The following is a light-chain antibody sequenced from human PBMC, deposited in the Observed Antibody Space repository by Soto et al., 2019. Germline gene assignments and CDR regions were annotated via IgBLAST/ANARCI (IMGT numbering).Light chain of an antibody. Sequence: DIQMTQSPSSLSASVGDRVTITCQASHDITSYLNWYQHKPGKAPKLLIYDASILEAGVPSRFSGSGSGTHVTFTISSLQPEDVATYYWQKCDYLPIFGPGTTVDFK. CDR1: HDITSY. CDR3: QKCDYLPI. J-gene: IGKJ3*01. CDR2: DAS. V-gene: IGKV1-33*01.